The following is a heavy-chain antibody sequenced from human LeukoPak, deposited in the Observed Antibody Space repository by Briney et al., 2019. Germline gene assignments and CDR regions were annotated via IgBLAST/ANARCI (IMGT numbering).Heavy chain of an antibody. D-gene: IGHD6-19*01. J-gene: IGHJ4*02. CDR2: IHPTGST. V-gene: IGHV4-4*07. CDR3: ARDETLHSSGWYRYFDN. CDR1: GGSISSYY. Sequence: SETLSLTCTVSGGSISSYYWNWIRQPAGKGLEWIGRIHPTGSTNYNPSLKSRLTMSLDTSKNQFSLKLTSVTAADTAVYYCARDETLHSSGWYRYFDNWGQGILVTVSS.